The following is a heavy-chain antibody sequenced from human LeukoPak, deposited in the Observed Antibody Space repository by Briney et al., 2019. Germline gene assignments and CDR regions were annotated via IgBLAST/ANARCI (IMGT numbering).Heavy chain of an antibody. J-gene: IGHJ4*02. CDR2: ISPYNGNT. CDR3: ARFTSGYYGYFDY. CDR1: GYTFNSYG. D-gene: IGHD3-22*01. Sequence: ASVKVSCKASGYTFNSYGITWVRQAPGQGLEWMGWISPYNGNTNYAQKFQGRVILTRDTSISTAYMELSRLRSDDTAVYYCARFTSGYYGYFDYWGQGTLVTVSS. V-gene: IGHV1-18*01.